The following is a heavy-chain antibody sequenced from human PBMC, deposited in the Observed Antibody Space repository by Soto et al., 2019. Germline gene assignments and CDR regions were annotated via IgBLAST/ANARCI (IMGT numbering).Heavy chain of an antibody. CDR2: IRSKANSYAT. CDR3: TRIENRQGAFDY. D-gene: IGHD1-26*01. J-gene: IGHJ4*02. V-gene: IGHV3-73*01. CDR1: VFAFSGSA. Sequence: PGWSLRLACASSVFAFSGSAMHWVRQASGKGLEWVGRIRSKANSYATAYAASVKGRFTISRDDSKNTAYLQMNSLKTEDTAVYYCTRIENRQGAFDYWGQGTLVTVPS.